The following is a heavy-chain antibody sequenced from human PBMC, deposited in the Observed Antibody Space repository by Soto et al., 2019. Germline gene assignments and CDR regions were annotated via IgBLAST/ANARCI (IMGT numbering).Heavy chain of an antibody. CDR2: ISYDGSNK. Sequence: GGSLRLSCAASGFTFSSYGMHWVRQAPGKGLEWVAVISYDGSNKYYADSVKGRFTISRDNSKNTLYLQMNSLRAEDAAVYYCAYERKDDYGDYRDAFDIWGQGTMVTVSS. CDR3: AYERKDDYGDYRDAFDI. D-gene: IGHD4-17*01. V-gene: IGHV3-30*18. J-gene: IGHJ3*02. CDR1: GFTFSSYG.